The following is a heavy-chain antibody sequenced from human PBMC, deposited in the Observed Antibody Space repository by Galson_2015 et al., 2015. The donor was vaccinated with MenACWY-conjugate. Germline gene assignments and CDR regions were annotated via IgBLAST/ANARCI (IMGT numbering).Heavy chain of an antibody. CDR1: GFTFSTYT. Sequence: SLRLSCAASGFTFSTYTMNWVRQAPGKGLEWVSFISSGSNSIYYADSVKGRFTISRDNAKNSLYLQLDSLRDEDTALYYCARAGGIDYWGQGTLVTVSS. CDR3: ARAGGIDY. D-gene: IGHD3-16*01. J-gene: IGHJ4*02. CDR2: ISSGSNSI. V-gene: IGHV3-48*02.